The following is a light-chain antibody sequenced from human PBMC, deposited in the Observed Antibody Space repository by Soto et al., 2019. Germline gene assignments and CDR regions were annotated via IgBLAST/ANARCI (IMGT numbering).Light chain of an antibody. Sequence: DIQMTQSPSTLSASVGDRVTITCRASQSISSWLAWYQQNPGKAPRLLIYKASNLESGVPSRFSGSGSGTEFTLTISSLQPDDSATYYCQQYNDNWTFGQGTKVEIK. CDR3: QQYNDNWT. CDR2: KAS. J-gene: IGKJ1*01. V-gene: IGKV1-5*03. CDR1: QSISSW.